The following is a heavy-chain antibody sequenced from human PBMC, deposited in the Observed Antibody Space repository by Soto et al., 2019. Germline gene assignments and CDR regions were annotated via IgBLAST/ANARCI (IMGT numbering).Heavy chain of an antibody. J-gene: IGHJ3*02. CDR1: GGTFSSYA. V-gene: IGHV1-69*13. CDR3: ARELFGVIYAFDI. Sequence: SVKVSCKASGGTFSSYAISWVRQAPGQGLEWMGGIIPIFGTANYAQKFQGRVTITADESTSTAYMELRSLRSEDTAVYYCARELFGVIYAFDIWGQGTMVTVSS. D-gene: IGHD3-10*02. CDR2: IIPIFGTA.